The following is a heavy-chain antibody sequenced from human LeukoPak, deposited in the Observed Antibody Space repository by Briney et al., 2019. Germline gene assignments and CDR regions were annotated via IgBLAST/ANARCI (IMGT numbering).Heavy chain of an antibody. CDR1: GDSLSSGDYY. Sequence: PSETLSLTCTVSGDSLSSGDYYWSWIRQPAGKGLEWIGRISSSGSTNYNPSLKSRVTISVDTSKNQFSLKLSSVTAADTAVYYCARVYYSSSYDYWYFDLWGRSTLVTVSS. D-gene: IGHD6-13*01. CDR3: ARVYYSSSYDYWYFDL. V-gene: IGHV4-61*02. CDR2: ISSSGST. J-gene: IGHJ2*01.